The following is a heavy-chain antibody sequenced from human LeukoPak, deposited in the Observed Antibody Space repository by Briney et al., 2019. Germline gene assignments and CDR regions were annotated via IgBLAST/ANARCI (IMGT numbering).Heavy chain of an antibody. J-gene: IGHJ6*03. Sequence: ASVKVSCKASGYTLTSYAMNWVRQAPGQGLEWMGWINTNTGNPTYAQGFTGRFVFSLDTSVSTAYLQISSLKAEDTAVYYCARDVTLYYDILTGYFSRGNYYYMDVWGKGTTVTVSS. V-gene: IGHV7-4-1*02. CDR1: GYTLTSYA. CDR2: INTNTGNP. D-gene: IGHD3-9*01. CDR3: ARDVTLYYDILTGYFSRGNYYYMDV.